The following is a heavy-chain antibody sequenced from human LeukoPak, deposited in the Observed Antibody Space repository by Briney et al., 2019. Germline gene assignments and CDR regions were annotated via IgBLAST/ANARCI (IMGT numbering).Heavy chain of an antibody. V-gene: IGHV1-8*01. CDR3: ARELYTRDGYNSYMDV. CDR2: MNPNSGNT. Sequence: ASVKVSCKASGYTFTSYDINWVRQATGQGLEWMGWMNPNSGNTGYAQKFQGRVTMTRNTSISTAYMELSSLRAEDTAVYYCARELYTRDGYNSYMDVWGRGTTVTVSS. CDR1: GYTFTSYD. D-gene: IGHD5-24*01. J-gene: IGHJ6*03.